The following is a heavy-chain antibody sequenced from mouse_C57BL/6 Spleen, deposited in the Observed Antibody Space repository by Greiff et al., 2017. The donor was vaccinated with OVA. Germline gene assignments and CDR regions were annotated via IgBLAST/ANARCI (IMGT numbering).Heavy chain of an antibody. CDR2: INYDGSST. J-gene: IGHJ1*03. Sequence: DVKLVESEGGLVQPGSSMKLSCTASGFTFSDYYMAWVRQVPEKGLEWVANINYDGSSTYYLDSLKSRFIISRDNAKNILYLQMSSLKSEDTATYYCARSGEITTVVATDWYFDVWGTGTTVTVSS. V-gene: IGHV5-16*01. D-gene: IGHD1-1*01. CDR3: ARSGEITTVVATDWYFDV. CDR1: GFTFSDYY.